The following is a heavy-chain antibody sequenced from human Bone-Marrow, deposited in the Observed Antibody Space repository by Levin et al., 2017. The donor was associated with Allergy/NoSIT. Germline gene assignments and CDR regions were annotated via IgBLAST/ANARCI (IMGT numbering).Heavy chain of an antibody. CDR3: AGAIPSGGNSYYYYYMDG. V-gene: IGHV4-59*01. CDR1: GGSISGYY. Sequence: SETLSLTCTVSGGSISGYYWSWIRQPPEKGLEWIGYIYYSGSTKYNASLKSRVTISVDTSKNQFSLKLTPVTAADTAVYYCAGAIPSGGNSYYYYYMDGWGKGTTVTVSS. D-gene: IGHD4-23*01. J-gene: IGHJ6*03. CDR2: IYYSGST.